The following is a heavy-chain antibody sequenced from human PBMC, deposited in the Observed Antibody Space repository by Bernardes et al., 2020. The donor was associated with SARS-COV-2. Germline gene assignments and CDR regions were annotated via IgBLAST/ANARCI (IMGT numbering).Heavy chain of an antibody. Sequence: SLRLSCAASGFTFTNSWMHWVRQAPGKGLVWVSRINSDGRTTSYADSVKGRFTISRDNAKNTLYLQMNSLRAEDTAVYSCARRVSGDGYYYFDYWGQGTLVTVSS. CDR2: INSDGRTT. D-gene: IGHD5-12*01. J-gene: IGHJ4*02. V-gene: IGHV3-74*01. CDR1: GFTFTNSW. CDR3: ARRVSGDGYYYFDY.